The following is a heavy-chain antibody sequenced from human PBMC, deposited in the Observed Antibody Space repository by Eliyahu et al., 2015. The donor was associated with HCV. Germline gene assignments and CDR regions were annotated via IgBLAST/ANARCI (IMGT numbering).Heavy chain of an antibody. Sequence: QVQLQESGPGLVKPSETLSXTCTVSGGSIXTYYWSWIRQPPGKGLEWIGYIHYSGSTNYNPSLKSRVTISVDTSKNQFSLNLTSVTAADTAMYYCASGGGGIAVTGTGGWFDPWGQGTLVTVSS. J-gene: IGHJ5*02. D-gene: IGHD6-19*01. CDR3: ASGGGGIAVTGTGGWFDP. CDR2: IHYSGST. CDR1: GGSIXTYY. V-gene: IGHV4-59*01.